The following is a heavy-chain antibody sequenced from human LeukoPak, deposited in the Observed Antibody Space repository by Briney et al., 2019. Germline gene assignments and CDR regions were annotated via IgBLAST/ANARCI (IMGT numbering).Heavy chain of an antibody. CDR1: GYTFTSYY. CDR2: INPSGGST. CDR3: ARDLRVSRHITMIVVGY. V-gene: IGHV1-46*01. J-gene: IGHJ4*02. D-gene: IGHD3-22*01. Sequence: ASVKVSCKASGYTFTSYYMHWVRQAPGQGLEWMGIINPSGGSTSYAQKFQGRVTMTRDTSTSTVYMELSSLRSEDSAVYYCARDLRVSRHITMIVVGYWGQGTLVTVSS.